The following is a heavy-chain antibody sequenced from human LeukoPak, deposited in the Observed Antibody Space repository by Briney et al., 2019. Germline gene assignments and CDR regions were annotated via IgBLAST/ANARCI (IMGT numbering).Heavy chain of an antibody. Sequence: GGSLRLSCAASGFTFNIAWMSWVRQAPGKGQEWVSYISSSGSTIYYADSVKGRFTISRDNAKNSLYLQMDSLRAEDTAVYYCGVGVSSASELDYWGQGTLVTVSS. D-gene: IGHD1-26*01. J-gene: IGHJ4*02. CDR2: ISSSGSTI. V-gene: IGHV3-11*04. CDR3: GVGVSSASELDY. CDR1: GFTFNIAW.